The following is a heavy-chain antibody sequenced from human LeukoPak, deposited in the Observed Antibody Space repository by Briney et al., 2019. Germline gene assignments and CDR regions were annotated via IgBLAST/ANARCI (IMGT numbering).Heavy chain of an antibody. CDR2: ISAYNGNT. CDR3: ARDSTGVVVPAAYFDY. CDR1: GYTFTSYG. V-gene: IGHV1-18*01. J-gene: IGHJ4*02. D-gene: IGHD2-2*01. Sequence: SVKVSCKASGYTFTSYGISWVRQAPGQGLEWMGWISAYNGNTNYAQKLQGRVTMTTDTSTSTAYMELRSLRSDDTAVYYCARDSTGVVVPAAYFDYWGQGTLVTVSS.